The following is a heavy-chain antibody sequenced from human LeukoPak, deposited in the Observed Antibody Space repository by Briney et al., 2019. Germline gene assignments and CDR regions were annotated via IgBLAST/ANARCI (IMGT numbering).Heavy chain of an antibody. D-gene: IGHD3-10*01. V-gene: IGHV4-59*01. J-gene: IGHJ4*02. CDR3: ARDSNYGSGSFGFDY. CDR2: IYYSGST. CDR1: GGSISSYY. Sequence: SKTLSLTCTVSGGSISSYYWSWIRQPPGKGLEWIGYIYYSGSTNYNPSLKSRVTISVDTSKNQFSLKLSSVTAADTAVYYCARDSNYGSGSFGFDYWGQGTLVTVSS.